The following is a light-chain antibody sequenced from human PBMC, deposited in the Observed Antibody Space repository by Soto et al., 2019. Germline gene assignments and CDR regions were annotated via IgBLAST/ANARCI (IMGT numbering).Light chain of an antibody. CDR3: QQYHTSSIT. CDR1: QALSNY. V-gene: IGKV1-9*01. Sequence: DIQLTQSPSVLSASVGDTVTITCRASQALSNYLAWYQQKPGKAPDLLIYDASTLERWVPSRFSGTGSGTEFTLSIDSLQPDDFATYYCQQYHTSSITFGQGTRLE. CDR2: DAS. J-gene: IGKJ5*01.